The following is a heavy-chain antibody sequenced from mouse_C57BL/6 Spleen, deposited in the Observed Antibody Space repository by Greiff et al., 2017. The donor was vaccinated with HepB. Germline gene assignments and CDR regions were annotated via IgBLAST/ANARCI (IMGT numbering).Heavy chain of an antibody. CDR3: ARRDYPDAIDY. J-gene: IGHJ4*01. CDR1: GYCFTSYY. Sequence: QVQLQQSGPGLVKPGASVKISCTASGYCFTSYYIHWVKQRPGQGLEWIGWIYPGCGNTKYNEQFTGKATLTADTTTSTAYMQLSSLTSEDSAVYYCARRDYPDAIDYWGQGTSVTVSS. CDR2: IYPGCGNT. D-gene: IGHD2-4*01. V-gene: IGHV1-66*01.